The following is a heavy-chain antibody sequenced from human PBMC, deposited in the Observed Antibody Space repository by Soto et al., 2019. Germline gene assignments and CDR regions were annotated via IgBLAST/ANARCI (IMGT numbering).Heavy chain of an antibody. Sequence: QVQLVESGGGVVQPGRSLRLSCAASGFTFSSYGMHWVRQAPGKGLEWVAVISYDGSYKYYADSVKGRFTISRDNSKNPLYLQMNSLRAEDTAVYYGAKWNGGFDYWGQGTLVTVSS. J-gene: IGHJ4*02. D-gene: IGHD3-16*01. CDR1: GFTFSSYG. CDR2: ISYDGSYK. CDR3: AKWNGGFDY. V-gene: IGHV3-30*18.